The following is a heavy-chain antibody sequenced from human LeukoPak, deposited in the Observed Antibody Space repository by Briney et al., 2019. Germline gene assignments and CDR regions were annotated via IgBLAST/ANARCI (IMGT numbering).Heavy chain of an antibody. CDR1: GYSFSSYW. V-gene: IGHV5-51*01. CDR2: IYPGDSDT. J-gene: IGHJ4*02. Sequence: GESLKISCKASGYSFSSYWIGWVRPMPGKGLEWMGMIYPGDSDTRYSPSFQGQVTISADKSISTAYLQWSSLKASDTAMYYCARRAYCGGDCYLDYWGQGTLVTVSS. D-gene: IGHD2-21*02. CDR3: ARRAYCGGDCYLDY.